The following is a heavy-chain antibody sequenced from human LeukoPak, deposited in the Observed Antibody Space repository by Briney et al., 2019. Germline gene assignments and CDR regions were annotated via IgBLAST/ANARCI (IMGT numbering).Heavy chain of an antibody. CDR1: GYTFTNYD. CDR2: ISGYTGDT. V-gene: IGHV1-18*01. CDR3: ARAGYCGDGGCRGGSAFDV. D-gene: IGHD2-15*01. J-gene: IGHJ3*01. Sequence: ASVRVSCKASGYTFTNYDIYWVRQAPGQGLECMGWISGYTGDTKYAQILQGRFTVTTDTSTSTAYMELRSLTYDDTAVYYCARAGYCGDGGCRGGSAFDVWGQGTMVTVSS.